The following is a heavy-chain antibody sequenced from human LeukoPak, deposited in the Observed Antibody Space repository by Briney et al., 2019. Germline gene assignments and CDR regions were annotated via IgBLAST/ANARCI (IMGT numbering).Heavy chain of an antibody. CDR2: INPNSGGT. D-gene: IGHD1-7*01. CDR1: GYTFTGYY. CDR3: ARDPTYNWNYDY. Sequence: ASVKVSCKASGYTFTGYYMHWVRQAPGQGLEWMGRINPNSGGTNYAQKFQGRVTMTRDTSISTAYMELSRLGSDDTAVYYCARDPTYNWNYDYWGQGTLVTVSS. V-gene: IGHV1-2*06. J-gene: IGHJ4*02.